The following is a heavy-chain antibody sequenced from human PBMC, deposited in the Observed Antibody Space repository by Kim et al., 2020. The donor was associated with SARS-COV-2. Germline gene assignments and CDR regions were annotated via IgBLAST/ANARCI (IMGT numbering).Heavy chain of an antibody. CDR2: IYYSGST. CDR1: GGSISSYY. CDR3: ARHSARELWFGELHEAPFDY. Sequence: SETLSLTCTVSGGSISSYYWSWIRQPPGKGLEWIGYIYYSGSTNYNPSLKSRVTISVDTSKNQFSLKLSSVTAADTAVYYCARHSARELWFGELHEAPFDYWGQGTLVTVSS. D-gene: IGHD3-10*01. V-gene: IGHV4-59*08. J-gene: IGHJ4*02.